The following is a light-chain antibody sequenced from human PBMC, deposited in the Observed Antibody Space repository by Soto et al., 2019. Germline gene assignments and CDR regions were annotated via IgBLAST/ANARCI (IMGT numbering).Light chain of an antibody. CDR3: LQSNSFPHT. CDR1: QNISSW. V-gene: IGKV1-12*01. J-gene: IGKJ2*01. Sequence: DIQMTQSPSSVSASVGDRVTITCRASQNISSWLAWYQQKPGKAPQLLIYAASSLQSGVPSSFSGSGSGTDFTLTISSLQPEDFATYYCLQSNSFPHTFGQGTKLEIK. CDR2: AAS.